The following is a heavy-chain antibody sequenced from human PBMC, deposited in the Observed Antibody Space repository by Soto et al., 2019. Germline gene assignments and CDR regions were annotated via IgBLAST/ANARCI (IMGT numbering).Heavy chain of an antibody. Sequence: EVQLVESGGDLVQPGGSLRLSCAASGVTISGYWMHWVRQAPGKGLVWVSRISSDGSRTDYADSVKGRFTISRDNAMNIVHLQMNSLRVEDTAVYYCARSCCREQNWFDPWGQGTLVTVSS. D-gene: IGHD2-15*01. CDR2: ISSDGSRT. J-gene: IGHJ5*02. CDR3: ARSCCREQNWFDP. CDR1: GVTISGYW. V-gene: IGHV3-74*01.